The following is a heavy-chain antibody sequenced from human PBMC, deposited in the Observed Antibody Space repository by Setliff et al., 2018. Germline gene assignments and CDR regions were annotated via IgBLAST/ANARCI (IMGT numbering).Heavy chain of an antibody. D-gene: IGHD1-1*01. CDR2: ISYDGSNI. V-gene: IGHV3-30*12. CDR3: ARGGHIWNDSPPAFDY. J-gene: IGHJ4*02. CDR1: GFTFSSYG. Sequence: PGGSLRLSCAASGFTFSSYGMHWVRQAPGKGLEWVAVISYDGSNIYYADSVKGRFTISRDNAKNSLYLQMNSLRAGDAAVYYCARGGHIWNDSPPAFDYWGQGTPVTVSS.